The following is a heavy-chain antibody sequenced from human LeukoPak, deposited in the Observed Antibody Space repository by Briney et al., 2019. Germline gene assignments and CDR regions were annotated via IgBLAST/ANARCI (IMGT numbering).Heavy chain of an antibody. V-gene: IGHV1-69*13. CDR3: ASVLRITMVRGVNRRAFDI. D-gene: IGHD3-10*01. CDR2: IIPIFGTA. CDR1: GGTFSSYA. Sequence: SVKVSCTASGGTFSSYAISWVRQAPGQGLEWMGGIIPIFGTANYAQKFQGRVTITADESTSTAYMELSSLRSEDTAVYYCASVLRITMVRGVNRRAFDIWGQGTMVTVSS. J-gene: IGHJ3*02.